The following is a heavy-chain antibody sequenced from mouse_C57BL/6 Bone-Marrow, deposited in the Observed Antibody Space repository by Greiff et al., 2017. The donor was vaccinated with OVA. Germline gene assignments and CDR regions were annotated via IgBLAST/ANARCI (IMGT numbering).Heavy chain of an antibody. D-gene: IGHD1-1*01. CDR3: ARPYYGSVYWYFDV. V-gene: IGHV8-12*01. CDR1: GFSLSTSGMG. J-gene: IGHJ1*03. Sequence: QVTRKVSGPGILQSSQTLSLTCSFSGFSLSTSGMGVSWIRQPSGKGLEWLAHIYWDDDKRYNPSLKSRLTISKDTSRNQVFLKITSWETAYTATYYGARPYYGSVYWYFDVGGTGTTVTVSS. CDR2: IYWDDDK.